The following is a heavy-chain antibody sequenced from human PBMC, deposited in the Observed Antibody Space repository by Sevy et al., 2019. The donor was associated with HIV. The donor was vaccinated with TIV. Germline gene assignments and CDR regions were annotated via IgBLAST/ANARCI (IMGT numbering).Heavy chain of an antibody. Sequence: LSLTCAGSGFSFKNVWMTWVRQTPGKGLERVGHAKRKSDGGSIDYGSPVNGRFTISRDDSKDMLYLQMSSLKTEDTGVYYCATVLGAGAAGAFEIWGQGTMVTVSS. CDR2: AKRKSDGGSI. D-gene: IGHD1-26*01. J-gene: IGHJ3*02. V-gene: IGHV3-15*01. CDR3: ATVLGAGAAGAFEI. CDR1: GFSFKNVW.